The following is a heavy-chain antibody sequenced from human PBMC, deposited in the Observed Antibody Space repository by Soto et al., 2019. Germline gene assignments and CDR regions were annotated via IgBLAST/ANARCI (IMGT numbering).Heavy chain of an antibody. Sequence: EVQLVESGGDLVQPGGSLRLSCAASGFALSDYWMSWVRQAPGKGLEWVANIKQDGSETYYVDSVKGRFTISRDNAKNALYLQMNSLRVEDTAVYYCARATSVDAYWGQGTLVTVSS. V-gene: IGHV3-7*01. J-gene: IGHJ4*02. CDR3: ARATSVDAY. CDR1: GFALSDYW. CDR2: IKQDGSET. D-gene: IGHD5-12*01.